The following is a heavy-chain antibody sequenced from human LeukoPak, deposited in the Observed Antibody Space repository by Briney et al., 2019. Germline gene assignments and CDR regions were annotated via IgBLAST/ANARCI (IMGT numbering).Heavy chain of an antibody. CDR2: IIPIFGTA. D-gene: IGHD2-21*02. Sequence: SVKVSCKASGGTFSSYAISWVRQAPGQGLEWMGGIIPIFGTANYAQKFQGRVTITTDESTSTAYMELSSLRSEDTAVYYCARTPSPAYCGDCYLGYFDYWGQGTLVTVSS. CDR3: ARTPSPAYCGDCYLGYFDY. J-gene: IGHJ4*02. CDR1: GGTFSSYA. V-gene: IGHV1-69*05.